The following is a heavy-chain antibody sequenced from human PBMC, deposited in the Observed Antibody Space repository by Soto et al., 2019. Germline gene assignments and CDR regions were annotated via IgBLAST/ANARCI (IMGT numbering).Heavy chain of an antibody. Sequence: PGGSLRLSCAASGFTFSSYWMSWVRQAPGKGLEWVANIKQDGSEKYYVDSVKGRFTISRDNAKNSLYLQMNSLRAEDTAVYYCAREYCGGDCYANWFDPWGQGTLVTVS. D-gene: IGHD2-21*02. V-gene: IGHV3-7*03. J-gene: IGHJ5*02. CDR2: IKQDGSEK. CDR3: AREYCGGDCYANWFDP. CDR1: GFTFSSYW.